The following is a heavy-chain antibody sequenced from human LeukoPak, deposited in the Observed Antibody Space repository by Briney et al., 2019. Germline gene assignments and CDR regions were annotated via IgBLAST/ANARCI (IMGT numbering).Heavy chain of an antibody. CDR1: GGSISSHY. CDR3: ARDRPPNDY. V-gene: IGHV4-59*11. CDR2: IYYSGST. Sequence: SETLSLTCTVSGGSISSHYWSWIRQPPGKGLEWIGYIYYSGSTNYNPSLKSRVTISVDTSKNRFSLKLSSVTAADTAVYYCARDRPPNDYWGQGTLVTVSS. J-gene: IGHJ4*02.